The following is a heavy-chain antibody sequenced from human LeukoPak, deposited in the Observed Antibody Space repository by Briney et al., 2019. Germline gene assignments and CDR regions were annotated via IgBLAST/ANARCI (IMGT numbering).Heavy chain of an antibody. CDR3: ARDRPTGASRLFVVQ. V-gene: IGHV3-21*01. CDR2: MSSGSRYI. CDR1: GFTFSSYS. Sequence: GGSLRLSCAVSGFTFSSYSMTWVRQAPGKGLEWVSSMSSGSRYIYYADSVRGRFTISRDNAKNSLYLLMNSLRAEDTAVYYCARDRPTGASRLFVVQWGQGTLVTVSS. J-gene: IGHJ4*02. D-gene: IGHD3-3*01.